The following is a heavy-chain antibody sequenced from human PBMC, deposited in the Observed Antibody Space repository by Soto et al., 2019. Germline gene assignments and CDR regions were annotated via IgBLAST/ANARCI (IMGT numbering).Heavy chain of an antibody. D-gene: IGHD3-22*01. CDR2: INPNSGGT. Sequence: QVQLVQSGAEVKKPGASVKVSCKASGYTFTGYYMHWVRQAPGQGLEWMGWINPNSGGTDYAQKFQGRVTMTRDTSISTAYMELSRLRSDDTAVYYCARARDSSGYYYWYFDLWGRGTLVTVSS. J-gene: IGHJ2*01. CDR1: GYTFTGYY. V-gene: IGHV1-2*02. CDR3: ARARDSSGYYYWYFDL.